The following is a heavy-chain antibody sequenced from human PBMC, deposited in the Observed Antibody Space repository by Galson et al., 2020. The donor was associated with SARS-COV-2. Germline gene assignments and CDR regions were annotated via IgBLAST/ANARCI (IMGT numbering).Heavy chain of an antibody. J-gene: IGHJ4*02. CDR2: ISSSGSTI. CDR1: GFTFSDYY. CDR3: ARGVATITYYYDSSGWGY. Sequence: NSGGSLRLSCAASGFTFSDYYMSWIRQAPGKGLEWVSYISSSGSTIYYADSVKGRFTISRDNAKNSLYLQMNSLRAEDTAVYYCARGVATITYYYDSSGWGYWGQGTLVTVSS. V-gene: IGHV3-11*01. D-gene: IGHD3-22*01.